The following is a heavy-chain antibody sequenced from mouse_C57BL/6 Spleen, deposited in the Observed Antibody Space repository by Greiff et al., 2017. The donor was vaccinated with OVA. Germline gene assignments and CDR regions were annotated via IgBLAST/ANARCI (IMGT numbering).Heavy chain of an antibody. CDR2: ISSGGDYI. J-gene: IGHJ4*01. V-gene: IGHV5-9-1*02. D-gene: IGHD1-1*01. Sequence: EVKVVESGEGLVKPGGSLKLSCAASGFTFSSYAMSWVRQTPEKRLEWVAYISSGGDYIYYADTVKGRFTISRDNARNTLYLQMSSMKSEDTAMYYCTREIGYYYDAMDYWGQGTSVTVSS. CDR3: TREIGYYYDAMDY. CDR1: GFTFSSYA.